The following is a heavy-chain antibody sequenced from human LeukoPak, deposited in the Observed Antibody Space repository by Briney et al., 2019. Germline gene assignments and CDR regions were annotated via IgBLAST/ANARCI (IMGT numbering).Heavy chain of an antibody. V-gene: IGHV4-34*01. D-gene: IGHD3-9*01. Sequence: SETLSLTCAVYGGSFSGYYWSCIRQPPGKGLEWIGEINHSGSTNYNPSLKSRVTISVDTSKNQFSLKLSSVTAADTAVYYCASMPVDILTGYYNWFDPWGQGTLVTVSS. J-gene: IGHJ5*02. CDR2: INHSGST. CDR3: ASMPVDILTGYYNWFDP. CDR1: GGSFSGYY.